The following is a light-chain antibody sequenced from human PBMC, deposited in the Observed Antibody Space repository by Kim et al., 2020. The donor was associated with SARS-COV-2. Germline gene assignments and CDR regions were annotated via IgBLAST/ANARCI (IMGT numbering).Light chain of an antibody. CDR3: EQGYNLPWT. Sequence: EIVMTQSPATLSLSPGERATLSCRASQSVTSSYLSWYQQKPGQAPRLLIYSASTRATGIPARFSGSGSGTDFTLTISSLQSEDFAVYYCEQGYNLPWTFGQGTKVDIK. V-gene: IGKV3D-7*01. CDR1: QSVTSSY. CDR2: SAS. J-gene: IGKJ1*01.